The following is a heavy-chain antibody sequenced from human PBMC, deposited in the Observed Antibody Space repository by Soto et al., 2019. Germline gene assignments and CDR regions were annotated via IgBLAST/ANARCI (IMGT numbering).Heavy chain of an antibody. J-gene: IGHJ6*02. D-gene: IGHD3-3*01. CDR3: AKERGEWFLSGMDV. Sequence: QVQLVESGGGVVQPGRSLRLSCAASGFTFSSYGMHWVRQAPGKGLEWVAVISYDGSNKYYADSVKGRFTISRDNSKNTLYLQMNSLRAEDTAVYYCAKERGEWFLSGMDVWGQGTTVTVSS. CDR1: GFTFSSYG. V-gene: IGHV3-30*18. CDR2: ISYDGSNK.